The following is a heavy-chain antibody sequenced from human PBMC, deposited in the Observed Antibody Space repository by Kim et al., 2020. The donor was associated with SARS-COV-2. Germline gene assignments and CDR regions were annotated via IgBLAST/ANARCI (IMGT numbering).Heavy chain of an antibody. CDR3: ATAKGRFGELLPGY. V-gene: IGHV3-11*03. J-gene: IGHJ4*02. Sequence: ADSVKGRFTISRDNAKNSLYLQMNSLRAEDTAVYYCATAKGRFGELLPGYWGQGTLVTVSS. D-gene: IGHD3-10*01.